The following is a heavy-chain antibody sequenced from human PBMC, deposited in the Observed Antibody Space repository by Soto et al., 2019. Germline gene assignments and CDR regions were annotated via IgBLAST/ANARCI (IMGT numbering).Heavy chain of an antibody. J-gene: IGHJ3*02. CDR3: ARDYYDSGSYFSAFDI. CDR1: GDSIRTYY. V-gene: IGHV4-59*01. D-gene: IGHD3-10*01. Sequence: SETLSLTCTVSGDSIRTYYWSWIRQPPGKPLEWIGYFYYDGSPNYNPSLKSRVTISLDTSRNQFSLRLSSVTAADTAVYYCARDYYDSGSYFSAFDIWGQGTMVTVSS. CDR2: FYYDGSP.